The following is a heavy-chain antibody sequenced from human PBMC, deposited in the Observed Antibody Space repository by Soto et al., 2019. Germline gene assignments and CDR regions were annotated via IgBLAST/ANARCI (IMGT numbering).Heavy chain of an antibody. Sequence: EVQVVESGGGLVKPGGSLRLSCVFSGFTFSTYTMNWVRQAPGKGLEWVSSTNGRSNYVYYADSVKGRFTISRDNAKNSLYLQMNRLRAEDTAIYYCAREDGVVGSSSAFDHWGRGTLVTVSS. CDR3: AREDGVVGSSSAFDH. CDR1: GFTFSTYT. D-gene: IGHD1-26*01. CDR2: TNGRSNYV. V-gene: IGHV3-21*01. J-gene: IGHJ4*02.